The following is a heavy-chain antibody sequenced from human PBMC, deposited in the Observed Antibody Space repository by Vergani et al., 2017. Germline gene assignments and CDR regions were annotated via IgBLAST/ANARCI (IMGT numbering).Heavy chain of an antibody. D-gene: IGHD5-18*01. J-gene: IGHJ4*02. CDR2: FDPEDGET. Sequence: QVQLVPSGAEVKKPGASVKFSCKVSGYTLTELSMHWVRQAPGKGLEWMGGFDPEDGETIYAQKFQGRVTITADESTSTAYMELSILRSEDTAVYYCARGPVPRVDTAMVDWGQGTLVTVSS. CDR1: GYTLTELS. V-gene: IGHV1-24*01. CDR3: ARGPVPRVDTAMVD.